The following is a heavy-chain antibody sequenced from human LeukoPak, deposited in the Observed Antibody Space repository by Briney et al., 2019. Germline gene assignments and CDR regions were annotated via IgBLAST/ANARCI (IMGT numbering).Heavy chain of an antibody. CDR3: AKDVAYCSGGSCYLLNWFDP. D-gene: IGHD2-15*01. V-gene: IGHV3-21*01. CDR2: IIISSSYI. CDR1: GFTFSSYS. Sequence: GGSLRLSCAASGFTFSSYSMNWFRQAPGEGLEWVSSIIISSSYIYYADSVKGRFTISRDNAKNSLYMQMNSLRAEDTAVYYCAKDVAYCSGGSCYLLNWFDPWGQGTLVTVSS. J-gene: IGHJ5*02.